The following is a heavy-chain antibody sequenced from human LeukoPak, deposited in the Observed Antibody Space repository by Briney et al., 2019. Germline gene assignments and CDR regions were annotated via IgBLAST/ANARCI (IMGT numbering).Heavy chain of an antibody. CDR1: GGSISSGSYY. CDR3: ASGGGMTSSGYYLNLFLGFPLAEYFQH. CDR2: IYTSGST. D-gene: IGHD3-22*01. J-gene: IGHJ1*01. V-gene: IGHV4-61*02. Sequence: SQTLSLTCTVSGGSISSGSYYWSWIRQPAGKGLEWIGRIYTSGSTNYNPSLKSRVTISVDTSKNQFSLKLSSVTAADTAVYYCASGGGMTSSGYYLNLFLGFPLAEYFQHWGQGTLVTVSS.